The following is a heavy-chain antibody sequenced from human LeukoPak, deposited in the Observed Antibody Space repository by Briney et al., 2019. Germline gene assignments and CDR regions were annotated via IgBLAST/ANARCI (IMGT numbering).Heavy chain of an antibody. CDR3: ARTGGATGPYYFDF. CDR2: IFYSGST. J-gene: IGHJ4*02. D-gene: IGHD1-1*01. V-gene: IGHV4-59*01. Sequence: SETLSLTCTVSGDSIGSFYWSWIRQPLGKGLEWIGYIFYSGSTSYKPSLKSRVTISVDTSKNQFSLKLSSVTAADTAVYYCARTGGATGPYYFDFWGQGTLVTVSS. CDR1: GDSIGSFY.